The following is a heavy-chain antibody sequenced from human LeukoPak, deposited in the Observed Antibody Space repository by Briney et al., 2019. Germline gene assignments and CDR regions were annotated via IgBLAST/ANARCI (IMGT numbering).Heavy chain of an antibody. CDR3: ARGRDSFGHPNFDY. CDR1: GYPFTSFW. CDR2: IYPGDSET. D-gene: IGHD3-3*01. Sequence: GESLKISCEGFGYPFTSFWIGWVRQMPGKGLEWMGIIYPGDSETRYTPSFQGQVAISADKSTNTAYLQWNGLKASDSAMYFCARGRDSFGHPNFDYWGQGTLVTVSS. J-gene: IGHJ4*02. V-gene: IGHV5-51*01.